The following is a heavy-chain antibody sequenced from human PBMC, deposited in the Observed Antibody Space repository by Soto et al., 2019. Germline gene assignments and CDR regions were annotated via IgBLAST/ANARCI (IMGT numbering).Heavy chain of an antibody. V-gene: IGHV3-30-3*01. CDR3: AREQGDIVVVPAASPHYYYGMDV. J-gene: IGHJ6*02. CDR2: ISYDGSNK. CDR1: GFTFSSYA. D-gene: IGHD2-2*01. Sequence: GGSLRLSCAASGFTFSSYAMHWVRQAPGKGLEWVAVISYDGSNKYYADSVKGRFTISRDNSKNTLYLQMNSLRAEDTAVYYCAREQGDIVVVPAASPHYYYGMDVWGQGTTVTVSS.